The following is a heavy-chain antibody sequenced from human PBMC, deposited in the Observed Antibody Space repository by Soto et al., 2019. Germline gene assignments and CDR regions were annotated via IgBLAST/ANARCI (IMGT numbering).Heavy chain of an antibody. Sequence: TGGSLRLSCAASGFPFNNAWINWVRQVPGKGLEWVGRVKSKADGGSGDYAAPVKGRFVVPRDDSKDIVYLQMNSLKIEDTGVYYCTTDSRTTLPEIRFDYWGHGTQVTVSS. D-gene: IGHD1-26*01. CDR2: VKSKADGGSG. CDR3: TTDSRTTLPEIRFDY. V-gene: IGHV3-15*07. CDR1: GFPFNNAW. J-gene: IGHJ4*01.